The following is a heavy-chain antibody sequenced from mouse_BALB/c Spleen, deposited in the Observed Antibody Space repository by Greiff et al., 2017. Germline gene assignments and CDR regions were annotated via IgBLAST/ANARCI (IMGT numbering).Heavy chain of an antibody. D-gene: IGHD2-2*01. CDR2: IDPANGNT. CDR3: ARNGYYFDY. Sequence: VQLKESGAELVKPGASVKLSCTASGFNINDTYMHWVKQRPEQGLEWIGRIDPANGNTKYDPKFQGKATITADTSSNTAYLQLSSLTSEDTAVYYCARNGYYFDYWGQGTTLTVSS. J-gene: IGHJ2*01. V-gene: IGHV14-3*02. CDR1: GFNINDTY.